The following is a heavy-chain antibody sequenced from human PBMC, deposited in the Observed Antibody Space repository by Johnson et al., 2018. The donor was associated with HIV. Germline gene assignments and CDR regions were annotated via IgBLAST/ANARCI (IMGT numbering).Heavy chain of an antibody. D-gene: IGHD3-22*01. V-gene: IGHV3-30*04. CDR1: GFTFSSYA. J-gene: IGHJ3*02. CDR3: AKGIVVGVRAFDI. CDR2: ISYDGSNK. Sequence: QVQLVESGGGVVQPGRSLRLSCAASGFTFSSYAMHWVRQAPGKGLEWVAVISYDGSNKYYADSVKGRFTISRDNSKNTLYLQMNSLRAEDTAVYYCAKGIVVGVRAFDIWGQGTMVSVS.